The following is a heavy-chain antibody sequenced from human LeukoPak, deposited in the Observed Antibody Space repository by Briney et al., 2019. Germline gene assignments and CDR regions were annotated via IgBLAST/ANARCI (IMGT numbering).Heavy chain of an antibody. CDR3: ANRMVRGVIITAFDI. CDR1: GGSISSSNW. Sequence: PSETLSLTCAVSGGSISSSNWWSWVRQPPGKGLEWIGEIYHSGSTNYNPSLKSRVTISVDKSKNQFSLKLSSVTAADTAVYYCANRMVRGVIITAFDIWGQGTTVTVSS. D-gene: IGHD3-10*01. J-gene: IGHJ3*02. CDR2: IYHSGST. V-gene: IGHV4-4*02.